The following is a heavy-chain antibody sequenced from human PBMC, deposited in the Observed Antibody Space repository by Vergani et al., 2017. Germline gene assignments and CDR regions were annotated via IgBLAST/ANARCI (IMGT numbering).Heavy chain of an antibody. CDR3: ARAPTGPRPRHSGRPRHYFDY. CDR1: GGSFSGYY. D-gene: IGHD1-26*01. CDR2: INYSGIT. Sequence: QVQLQQWGAGLLKPSETLSLTCAVYGGSFSGYYWSWIRQVPGKGLEWIGDINYSGITNYNSSLKSRVTISVDTSKNQFSLNVSSVTAADTAIYFCARAPTGPRPRHSGRPRHYFDYWGQGSLATVSS. V-gene: IGHV4-34*01. J-gene: IGHJ4*02.